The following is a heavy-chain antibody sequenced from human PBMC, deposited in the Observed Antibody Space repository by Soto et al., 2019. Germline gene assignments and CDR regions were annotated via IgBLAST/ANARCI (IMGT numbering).Heavy chain of an antibody. CDR2: IIPIFGTA. CDR3: AVPAGAGSDGPFKPDGRDV. J-gene: IGHJ6*02. V-gene: IGHV1-69*01. CDR1: GGTFSSYA. D-gene: IGHD3-10*01. Sequence: QVQLVQSGAEVKKPGSSVKVSCKASGGTFSSYAISWVRQAPGQGLEWMGGIIPIFGTANYAQKFQGRVTITADESTSTAYMELSSLRSEDTAVDDCAVPAGAGSDGPFKPDGRDVWGQGATVTVSS.